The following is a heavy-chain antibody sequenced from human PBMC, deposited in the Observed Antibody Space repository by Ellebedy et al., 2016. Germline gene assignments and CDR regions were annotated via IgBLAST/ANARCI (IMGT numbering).Heavy chain of an antibody. CDR2: IYTSGST. J-gene: IGHJ4*02. CDR3: ATLTIPGGSDS. D-gene: IGHD3-16*01. CDR1: GASIRSDNYF. Sequence: SETLSLXXTVSGASIRSDNYFWSWIRQPAGKGLEWIGRIYTSGSTAYDPSLKSRVTMSLDTSRNQFSLKLTSVTAADTAVYYCATLTIPGGSDSWGQGILVTVSS. V-gene: IGHV4-61*02.